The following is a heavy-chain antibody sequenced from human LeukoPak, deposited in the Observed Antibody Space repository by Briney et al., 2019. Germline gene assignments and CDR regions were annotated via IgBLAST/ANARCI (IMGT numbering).Heavy chain of an antibody. Sequence: PGGSLRLSCAASGFTFSNAWMSWVRQAPGKGLEWVVRIKSKTDGGTTDYAAPVKGRFTISRGDSKNTLYLQMNSLKTEDTAVYYCTTQLAVAGSVPSWGQGTLVTVSS. D-gene: IGHD6-19*01. V-gene: IGHV3-15*01. J-gene: IGHJ5*02. CDR3: TTQLAVAGSVPS. CDR1: GFTFSNAW. CDR2: IKSKTDGGTT.